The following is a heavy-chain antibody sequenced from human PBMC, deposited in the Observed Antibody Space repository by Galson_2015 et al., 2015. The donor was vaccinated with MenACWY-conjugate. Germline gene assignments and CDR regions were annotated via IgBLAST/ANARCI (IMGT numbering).Heavy chain of an antibody. CDR1: GDSVSSNSAA. D-gene: IGHD4-23*01. Sequence: CAISGDSVSSNSAAWNWIRQSTSRGLEWLGRTYYRSKWYHEYAVSMRSRITIKPDTSKNQISLHLNSVTPEDTAVYFCARVLHYGGNSFDFWGQGTLVTVSS. CDR2: TYYRSKWYH. CDR3: ARVLHYGGNSFDF. J-gene: IGHJ4*02. V-gene: IGHV6-1*01.